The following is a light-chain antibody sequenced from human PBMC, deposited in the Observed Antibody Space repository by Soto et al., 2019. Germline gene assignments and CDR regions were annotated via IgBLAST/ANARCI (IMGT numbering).Light chain of an antibody. CDR1: QSVTTQ. CDR2: GAS. Sequence: IVLTQSPGTLSLSPGERATLSCRASQSVTTQLAWYQQKPGQAPRLIIHGASSRATGVPDRITGSGSGTDFTLSISRLEPVDFAVYYCQQYATSPGTFGQGTKVDIK. CDR3: QQYATSPGT. V-gene: IGKV3-20*01. J-gene: IGKJ1*01.